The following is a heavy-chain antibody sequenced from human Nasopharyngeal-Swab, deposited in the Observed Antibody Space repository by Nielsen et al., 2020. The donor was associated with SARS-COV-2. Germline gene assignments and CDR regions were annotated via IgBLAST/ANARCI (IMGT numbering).Heavy chain of an antibody. CDR2: INHSGST. Sequence: WIRQPPGKGLEWIGEINHSGSTNYNPSLKSRVTISVDTSKNQFSLKLSSVTAADTAVYYCARGEGGGITIFGVPTTYYYYYGMDVWGQGTTVTVSS. J-gene: IGHJ6*02. CDR3: ARGEGGGITIFGVPTTYYYYYGMDV. V-gene: IGHV4-34*01. D-gene: IGHD3-3*01.